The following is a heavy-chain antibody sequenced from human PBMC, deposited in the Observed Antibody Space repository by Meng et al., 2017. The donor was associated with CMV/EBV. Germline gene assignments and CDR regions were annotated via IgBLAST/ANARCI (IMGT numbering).Heavy chain of an antibody. D-gene: IGHD5-18*01. CDR2: INSYRCDT. Sequence: ASVKVSCKASGYTFTTYDINWVRQATGQGLEWMGWINSYRCDTGHKQKFQGRVTMTRNTSTSTVYMELTSLRSEDTAVYYCARGGYSQSLDYWGQGTLVTVSS. V-gene: IGHV1-8*02. CDR1: GYTFTTYD. CDR3: ARGGYSQSLDY. J-gene: IGHJ4*02.